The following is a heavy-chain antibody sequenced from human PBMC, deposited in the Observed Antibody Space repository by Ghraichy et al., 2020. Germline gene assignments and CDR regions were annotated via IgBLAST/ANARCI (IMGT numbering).Heavy chain of an antibody. J-gene: IGHJ6*02. Sequence: SVKVSCKASGGTFSSYAISWVRQAPGQGLEWMGGIIPIFGTANYAQKFQGRVTITADESTSTAYMELSSLRSEDTAVYYCAREPEEYSSSPPRYYYYYYGMDVWGQGTTVTVSS. D-gene: IGHD6-6*01. CDR3: AREPEEYSSSPPRYYYYYYGMDV. CDR2: IIPIFGTA. V-gene: IGHV1-69*13. CDR1: GGTFSSYA.